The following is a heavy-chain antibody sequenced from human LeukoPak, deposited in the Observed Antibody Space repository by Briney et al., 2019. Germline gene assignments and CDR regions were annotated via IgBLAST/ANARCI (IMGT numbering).Heavy chain of an antibody. CDR1: GFTFNSYA. Sequence: PGGSLRLSCAASGFTFNSYAMTWVRQAPGKGLEWVSAISSSGGSTYYADSLKGRFTISRDNSKNTLYLQMNSLKVEDTAVYYCARVGPWVNPDYYYYMDVWGKGTTVTVSS. CDR3: ARVGPWVNPDYYYYMDV. CDR2: ISSSGGST. V-gene: IGHV3-23*01. D-gene: IGHD1-14*01. J-gene: IGHJ6*03.